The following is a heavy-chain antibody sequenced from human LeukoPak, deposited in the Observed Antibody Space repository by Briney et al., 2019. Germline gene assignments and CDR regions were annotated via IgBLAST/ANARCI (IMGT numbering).Heavy chain of an antibody. J-gene: IGHJ5*02. V-gene: IGHV4-59*01. CDR3: ARLLSRVRGVTSMASDWFDP. Sequence: SETLSLTCTVSGGSISSYYWSWIRQPPGKGLEWIGYIYYSGSTNYNPSLKSRVTISVDTSKNQFSLKLSSVTAADTAVYYCARLLSRVRGVTSMASDWFDPWGQGTLVTVSS. CDR2: IYYSGST. CDR1: GGSISSYY. D-gene: IGHD3-10*01.